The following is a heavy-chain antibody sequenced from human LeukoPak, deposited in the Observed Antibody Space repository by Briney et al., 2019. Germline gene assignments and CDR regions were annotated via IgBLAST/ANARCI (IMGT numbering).Heavy chain of an antibody. CDR2: ISGGGGTT. J-gene: IGHJ4*01. CDR3: AKDSDAPGNFDS. CDR1: GFTFKNYG. V-gene: IGHV3-23*01. Sequence: PGGSLRLSCAASGFTFKNYGMNWVRQAPGKGLEWVSGISGGGGTTYYADSVKGRFTISRDNSKNTLFLQMTSLRADDTAIYYCAKDSDAPGNFDSWGHGTPVTVSS. D-gene: IGHD2-2*01.